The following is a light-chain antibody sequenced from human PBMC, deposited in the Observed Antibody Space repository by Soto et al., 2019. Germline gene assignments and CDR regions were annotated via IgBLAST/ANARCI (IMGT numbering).Light chain of an antibody. Sequence: EIVMTQSPATLSVSPGERATLSCRASQSVSGNLAWYQQKPGQAPRLLFYGASTRATGIPARFSGTGSGTDFPLTISSLQSEDFAVYYCQQSNKWPYTFGQGTKLEIK. CDR2: GAS. CDR1: QSVSGN. V-gene: IGKV3-15*01. CDR3: QQSNKWPYT. J-gene: IGKJ2*01.